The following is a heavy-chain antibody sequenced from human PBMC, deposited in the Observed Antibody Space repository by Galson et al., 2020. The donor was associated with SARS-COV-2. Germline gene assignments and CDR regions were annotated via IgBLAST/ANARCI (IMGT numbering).Heavy chain of an antibody. CDR3: ALLWFGEQWAFDI. D-gene: IGHD3-10*01. Sequence: SETLSLTCTVSGYSISSGYYWGWIRQPPGKGLEWIGSIYHSGSTYYNPSLKSRVTISVDTSKNQFSLKLSSVTAADTAVYYCALLWFGEQWAFDIWGQGTMVTVSS. V-gene: IGHV4-38-2*02. CDR1: GYSISSGYY. J-gene: IGHJ3*02. CDR2: IYHSGST.